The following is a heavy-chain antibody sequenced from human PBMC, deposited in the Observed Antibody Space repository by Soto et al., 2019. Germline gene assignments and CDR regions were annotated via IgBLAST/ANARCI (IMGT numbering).Heavy chain of an antibody. CDR3: ARDPGGHYCTSPIFLYFFDH. CDR2: ISDSGST. D-gene: IGHD2-8*01. V-gene: IGHV3-23*01. Sequence: EVQLLESGGALVQPGGSLRLSCAASGFTFSNHSMNWVRQAPGKGLEWVSTISDSGSTYYADAVKGRFTISRDNSKNTLDLQMNSLRAEDTAVYYCARDPGGHYCTSPIFLYFFDHWGQGTLVIVSS. J-gene: IGHJ4*02. CDR1: GFTFSNHS.